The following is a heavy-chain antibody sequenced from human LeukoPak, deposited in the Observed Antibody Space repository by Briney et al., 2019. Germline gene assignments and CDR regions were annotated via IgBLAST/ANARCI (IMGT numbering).Heavy chain of an antibody. Sequence: ASVKVSCKASGGTFSSYAISWVRQAPGQGLEWMGRIIPIFGTANYAQKFQGRVTITTDESTSTVYMELSSLRSEDTAVYYCARPYGSGSYPSYWGQGTLVTVSS. CDR3: ARPYGSGSYPSY. D-gene: IGHD3-10*01. V-gene: IGHV1-69*05. CDR1: GGTFSSYA. CDR2: IIPIFGTA. J-gene: IGHJ4*02.